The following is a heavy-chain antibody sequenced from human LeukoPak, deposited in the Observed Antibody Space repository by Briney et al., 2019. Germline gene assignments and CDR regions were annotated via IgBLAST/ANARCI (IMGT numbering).Heavy chain of an antibody. CDR2: INPSGGST. V-gene: IGHV1-46*01. Sequence: GASVKVSCKASGYTFTSYYMHWVRQAPGQGLEWMGLINPSGGSTSYAQKFQGRVTMTRDTSTSTVYMELSSLRSEDTAVYYCARDRWCSGGSCYSGGVGWFDPWGQGTLVTVSS. CDR1: GYTFTSYY. J-gene: IGHJ5*02. D-gene: IGHD2-15*01. CDR3: ARDRWCSGGSCYSGGVGWFDP.